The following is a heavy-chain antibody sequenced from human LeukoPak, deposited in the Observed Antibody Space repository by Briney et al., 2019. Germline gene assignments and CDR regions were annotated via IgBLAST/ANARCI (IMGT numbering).Heavy chain of an antibody. CDR2: ISAYDGNT. Sequence: ASVKVSCKASGYTFTSYGISWVRQAPGQGLEGMGWISAYDGNTNYAQKLQGRVTMTTDTSTSTASMDLRSLRSDDTDVYYCARDETMVQGVIYGLPDYWGQGTLVTVSS. J-gene: IGHJ4*02. CDR3: ARDETMVQGVIYGLPDY. V-gene: IGHV1-18*01. D-gene: IGHD3-10*01. CDR1: GYTFTSYG.